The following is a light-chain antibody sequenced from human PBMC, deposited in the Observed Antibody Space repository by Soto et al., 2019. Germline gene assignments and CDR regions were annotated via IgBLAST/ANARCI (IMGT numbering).Light chain of an antibody. CDR2: YDS. CDR3: QVWDSSSDRGV. V-gene: IGLV3-21*04. J-gene: IGLJ2*01. CDR1: NIGSKS. Sequence: YELTPPPSVSVAPGKTARITCGGNNIGSKSVHWYQQKPGQAPLLVIYYDSDRPSGISDRFSGSNSGNTATLTISRVEAGDEADYSCQVWDSSSDRGVFGGGTKVTVL.